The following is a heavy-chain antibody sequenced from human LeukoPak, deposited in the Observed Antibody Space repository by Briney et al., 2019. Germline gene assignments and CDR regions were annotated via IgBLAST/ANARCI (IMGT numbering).Heavy chain of an antibody. Sequence: GGSLRLSCAASGFTVSSNYMSWVRQAPGKGLEWVSGISGDAGNTDYADSVEGRFTISRDNSKNTVTLQMNSLRVEDSALYYCAKDLGHRSDYWFDWWGQGTLVTVSS. CDR2: ISGDAGNT. D-gene: IGHD3-16*01. V-gene: IGHV3-23*01. J-gene: IGHJ4*02. CDR3: AKDLGHRSDYWFDW. CDR1: GFTVSSNY.